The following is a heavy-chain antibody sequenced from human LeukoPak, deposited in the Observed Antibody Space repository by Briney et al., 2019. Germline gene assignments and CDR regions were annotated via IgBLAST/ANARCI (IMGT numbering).Heavy chain of an antibody. V-gene: IGHV4-59*01. CDR1: GGSISNNY. D-gene: IGHD4/OR15-4a*01. CDR3: ARDKSGPTAHYDVFDI. Sequence: SETLSLTCTVFGGSISNNYWNWHWIRQPQGRGLEWIGYIYYSGSTNYNPSLRSRVTIAVDKSNNQVSLKLSSVTAADTAMYYCARDKSGPTAHYDVFDIWGQGTMVTVSS. J-gene: IGHJ3*02. CDR2: IYYSGST.